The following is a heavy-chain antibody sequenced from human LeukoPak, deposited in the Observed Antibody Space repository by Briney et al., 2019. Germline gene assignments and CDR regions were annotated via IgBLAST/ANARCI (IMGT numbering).Heavy chain of an antibody. CDR1: GYTFTSYG. CDR3: ARLPISGGSRLDY. Sequence: ASVKVYCKASGYTFTSYGISWVRQAPGQGHEGMGWISAYNGNTNYAQKLQGRVTMTTDTSTSTAYMELRSLGSDDTAVYYCARLPISGGSRLDYWRQGTLVTVSS. CDR2: ISAYNGNT. D-gene: IGHD2-15*01. V-gene: IGHV1-18*01. J-gene: IGHJ4*02.